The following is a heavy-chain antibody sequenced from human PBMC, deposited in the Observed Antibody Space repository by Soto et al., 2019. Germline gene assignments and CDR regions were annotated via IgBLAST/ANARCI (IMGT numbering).Heavy chain of an antibody. CDR2: IYHSGST. CDR3: ARDQGATGFDY. Sequence: QVQLQESGPGLVKPSGTLSLTCAVSGGSISSSNWWSWVLQPPGKGLEWSGEIYHSGSTNYNPSLNSRVTISVDKSKNQVSLKLSSVTAADTAVYYCARDQGATGFDYWGQGTLVTVSS. J-gene: IGHJ4*02. CDR1: GGSISSSNW. V-gene: IGHV4-4*02.